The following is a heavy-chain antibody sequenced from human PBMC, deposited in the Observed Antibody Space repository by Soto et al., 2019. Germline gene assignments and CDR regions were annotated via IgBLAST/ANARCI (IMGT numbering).Heavy chain of an antibody. CDR3: ARHKDRQQLGVSYDYVIDG. V-gene: IGHV1-69*12. J-gene: IGHJ6*02. Sequence: QVQLVQSGAEVKKPGSSVTVSCKASGGTFGNSAISWVRQAPGQGLEWMGGIIPIFPTPDYAQKFQGRVTVAADECTGTVYVGLTGLRSDDTAVYYCARHKDRQQLGVSYDYVIDGWGQGTKVTVSS. CDR1: GGTFGNSA. D-gene: IGHD3-3*02. CDR2: IIPIFPTP.